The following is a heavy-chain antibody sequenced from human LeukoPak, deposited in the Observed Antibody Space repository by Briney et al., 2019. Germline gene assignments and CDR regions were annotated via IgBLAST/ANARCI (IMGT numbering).Heavy chain of an antibody. D-gene: IGHD6-19*01. CDR1: GGSISSSSYY. Sequence: SETLSLTCTVSGGSISSSSYYWGWIRQPPGKGLEWIGSIYYSGSTYYNPSLESRVTISVDTSKNQFSLKLSSVTAADTAVYYCASPYSSGWYREYYFDYWGQGTLVTVSS. J-gene: IGHJ4*02. CDR2: IYYSGST. V-gene: IGHV4-39*01. CDR3: ASPYSSGWYREYYFDY.